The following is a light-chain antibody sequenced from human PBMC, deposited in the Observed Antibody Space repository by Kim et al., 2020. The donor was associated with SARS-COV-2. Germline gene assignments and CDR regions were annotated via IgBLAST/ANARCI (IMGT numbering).Light chain of an antibody. Sequence: SVSPGERATLSGRASQSVSSNLAWYQQKPGQAPRLLICGASTRATGIPARFSGSGSGTEFTLTISSLQSEDFAVYYCQQYNNWPYTFGQGTKLEI. V-gene: IGKV3D-15*01. CDR2: GAS. J-gene: IGKJ2*01. CDR1: QSVSSN. CDR3: QQYNNWPYT.